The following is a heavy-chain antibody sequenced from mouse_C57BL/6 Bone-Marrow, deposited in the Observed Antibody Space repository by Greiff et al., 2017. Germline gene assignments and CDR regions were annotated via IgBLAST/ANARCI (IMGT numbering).Heavy chain of an antibody. V-gene: IGHV1-61*01. CDR2: IYPSDSET. J-gene: IGHJ2*01. Sequence: QVQLQQPGAELVRPGSSVKLSCKASGYTFTSYWMDWVKQRPGQGLEWIGNIYPSDSETHYNQKFKDKATLTVDKSSSTAYMQLSSLTSEDSAVYYCARENDDYFDYWGQGTTLTVSS. D-gene: IGHD2-12*01. CDR1: GYTFTSYW. CDR3: ARENDDYFDY.